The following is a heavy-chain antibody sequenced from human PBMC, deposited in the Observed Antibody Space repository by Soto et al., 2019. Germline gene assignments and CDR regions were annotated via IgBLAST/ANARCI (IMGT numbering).Heavy chain of an antibody. CDR2: LSWDSSTI. CDR1: VSTFDNCG. V-gene: IGHV3-9*01. D-gene: IGHD2-15*01. J-gene: IGHJ4*02. CDR3: VHGRYPTMATPLDH. Sequence: EVQLVESGGGLVQPGRSLRLSCAASVSTFDNCGMHWVCQSPGKGLERVAGLSWDSSTIGYAGSVKGRFIISRDDPRNALHLQMASLRGEDAPLYYFVHGRYPTMATPLDHWGQGNQVIVPS.